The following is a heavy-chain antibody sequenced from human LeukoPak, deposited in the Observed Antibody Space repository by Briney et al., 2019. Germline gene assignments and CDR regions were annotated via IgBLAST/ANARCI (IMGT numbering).Heavy chain of an antibody. CDR1: GGTFSSYA. D-gene: IGHD6-25*01. J-gene: IGHJ6*03. V-gene: IGHV1-69*05. Sequence: SVKVSCKASGGTFSSYAISWVRQAPGQGLEWMGGIIPIFGTANYAQKFQGRVTITTDESTSTAYMELSSLRSEDTAVYYCASSGEVPKEVEYYYMDVWGKGTTVTVSS. CDR3: ASSGEVPKEVEYYYMDV. CDR2: IIPIFGTA.